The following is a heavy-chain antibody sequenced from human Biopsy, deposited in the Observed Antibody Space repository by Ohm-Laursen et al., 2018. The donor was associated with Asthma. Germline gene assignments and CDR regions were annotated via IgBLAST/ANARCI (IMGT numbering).Heavy chain of an antibody. CDR3: ARVMELELLDY. Sequence: SLRLSCAASGFTFSNAWMSWVRQAPGKGMEWVGRIKSKTDGGTTDYAAPVKGRFTISRDDSKNTLYLQMNSLRAEDTAVYYCARVMELELLDYWGQGTLVTVSS. D-gene: IGHD1-7*01. CDR2: IKSKTDGGTT. J-gene: IGHJ4*02. CDR1: GFTFSNAW. V-gene: IGHV3-15*01.